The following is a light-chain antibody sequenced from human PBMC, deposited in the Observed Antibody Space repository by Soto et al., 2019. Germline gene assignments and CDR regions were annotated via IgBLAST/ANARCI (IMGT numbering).Light chain of an antibody. V-gene: IGKV3D-15*01. CDR3: QPYNSWSLT. CDR2: DIF. J-gene: IGKJ4*01. Sequence: IMLTQSAGTLSLHPRERATLSCRASQSVRSNLAWYQQKPGQAPRLVIYDIFTRATGVPTRISGSGSGTEFTLTISSLQSEAFAVYYCQPYNSWSLTFGGGTK. CDR1: QSVRSN.